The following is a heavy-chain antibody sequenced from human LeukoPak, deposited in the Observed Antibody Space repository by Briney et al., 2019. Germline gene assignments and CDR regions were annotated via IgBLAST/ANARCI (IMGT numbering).Heavy chain of an antibody. J-gene: IGHJ4*02. CDR3: AREDPWDCSVTSCNFDS. D-gene: IGHD2-2*01. Sequence: PSETLSLTCTVSGGSISSGSYYWSWIRQPAGKGLEWIGRIYTSGSTHYNPSLKSRVTISVDTSKNQFSLKLSSVTAADTAVYYCAREDPWDCSVTSCNFDSWGQGTLVTVSS. CDR1: GGSISSGSYY. V-gene: IGHV4-61*02. CDR2: IYTSGST.